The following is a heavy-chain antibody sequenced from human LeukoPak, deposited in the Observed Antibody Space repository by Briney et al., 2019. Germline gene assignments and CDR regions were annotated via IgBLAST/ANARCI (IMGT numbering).Heavy chain of an antibody. Sequence: SETLSLTCAVYGGSFSGYYWSWVRQPPGKGLEWIGEINHSGSTNYNPSLKSRVAISVDTSKNQFSLKLSSVTAADTAVYYCASGRYMDVWGKGTSVTVSS. CDR3: ASGRYMDV. V-gene: IGHV4-34*01. CDR2: INHSGST. CDR1: GGSFSGYY. J-gene: IGHJ6*03.